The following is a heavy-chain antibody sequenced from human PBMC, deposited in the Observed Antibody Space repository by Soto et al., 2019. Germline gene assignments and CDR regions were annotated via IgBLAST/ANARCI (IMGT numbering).Heavy chain of an antibody. D-gene: IGHD6-13*01. CDR2: INPNSGGT. CDR3: ARDEIAAAGNGPGDY. Sequence: ASVKVSCKASGYTFTGYYLHWVRQAPGQGLEWMGWINPNSGGTNYAQKFQGWVTMTRDTSISTAYMELSRLRSDDTAVYYCARDEIAAAGNGPGDYWGQGTLVTVSS. J-gene: IGHJ4*02. V-gene: IGHV1-2*04. CDR1: GYTFTGYY.